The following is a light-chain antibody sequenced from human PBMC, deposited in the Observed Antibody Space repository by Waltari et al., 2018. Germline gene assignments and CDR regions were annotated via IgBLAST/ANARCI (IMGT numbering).Light chain of an antibody. J-gene: IGLJ6*01. V-gene: IGLV8-61*01. Sequence: TVVTQEPSLSVSHGGTVTLTCCLSSGSDSTSNYPSWYQQTPGQAPRMLIYSTNTRPSGVPDRFSGSILGNKAALTITGAQADDESDYYCTLYMGSGIDVFGSGTKLTVL. CDR2: STN. CDR3: TLYMGSGIDV. CDR1: SGSDSTSNY.